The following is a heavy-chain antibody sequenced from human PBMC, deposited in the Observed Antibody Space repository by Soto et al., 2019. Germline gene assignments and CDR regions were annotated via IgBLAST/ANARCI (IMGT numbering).Heavy chain of an antibody. V-gene: IGHV3-53*01. J-gene: IGHJ4*02. CDR2: INSDGST. D-gene: IGHD5-18*01. CDR1: GFLVNSAY. Sequence: EVQLVESGGGLIPPGGSLRLSCAASGFLVNSAYMTWVRQAPGKGLEWLSMINSDGSTLYAESVKGRFTISRDNSKNRVDLQMNSLRGEDTGMYYCARSGYSFAWGYWGQGTLVIVTS. CDR3: ARSGYSFAWGY.